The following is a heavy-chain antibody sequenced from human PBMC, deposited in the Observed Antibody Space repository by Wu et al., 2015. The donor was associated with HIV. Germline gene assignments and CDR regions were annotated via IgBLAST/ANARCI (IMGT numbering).Heavy chain of an antibody. V-gene: IGHV1-69*13. CDR3: VGPYTGYAYDYVLIV. Sequence: QVHLIQSGAEVKKPGSSVKVSCTASGGTFSSRAISWVRQAPGQGLEWMGRIIPIFDRVHYKQKFQGRVVITADEATSTVYMELSSLSSDDTAFYYCVGPYTGYAYDYVLIVWGQGTRGHRX. J-gene: IGHJ3*01. D-gene: IGHD3-16*01. CDR2: IIPIFDRV. CDR1: GGTFSSRA.